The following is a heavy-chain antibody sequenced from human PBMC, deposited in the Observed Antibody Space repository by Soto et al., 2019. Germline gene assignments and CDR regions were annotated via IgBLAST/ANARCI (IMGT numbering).Heavy chain of an antibody. CDR1: GFTFSSYA. J-gene: IGHJ4*02. Sequence: GSLRLSCAASGFTFSSYAMSWVRQAPVKGLEWVSAISGSGGTTYYADSVRGRFTISRDNSKDTLYLQMNSLRAEDTALYYCEKYSIAWDLDYWGQGTLVTVSS. V-gene: IGHV3-23*01. D-gene: IGHD6-19*01. CDR3: EKYSIAWDLDY. CDR2: ISGSGGTT.